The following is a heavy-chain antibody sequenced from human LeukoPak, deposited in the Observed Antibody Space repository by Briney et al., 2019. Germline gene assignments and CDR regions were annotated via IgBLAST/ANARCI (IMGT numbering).Heavy chain of an antibody. V-gene: IGHV4-59*01. CDR2: IYYSGTT. J-gene: IGHJ3*02. Sequence: SETLSLTRTVSGGPISRYYWSWITHHPGKGLECIGYIYYSGTTNYKPSLRSRVTISVDTSKNQISLKLTSVTAADTAVYYCARRRDFGIFIVKGDAFDIWGHGTMVTVSS. D-gene: IGHD3-9*01. CDR3: ARRRDFGIFIVKGDAFDI. CDR1: GGPISRYY.